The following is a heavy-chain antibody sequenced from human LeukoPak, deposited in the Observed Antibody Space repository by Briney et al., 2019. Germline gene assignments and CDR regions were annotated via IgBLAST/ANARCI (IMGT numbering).Heavy chain of an antibody. J-gene: IGHJ4*02. Sequence: PGGSLRLSCAASGFTFSSYSMNLVRQAPGKGLEWVSSISSSSSYIYYADSVKGRFTISRDNAKNSLYLQMNSLRAEDTAVYYCARGGSGSRGFDYWGQGTLVTVSS. CDR3: ARGGSGSRGFDY. CDR1: GFTFSSYS. D-gene: IGHD3-10*01. V-gene: IGHV3-21*01. CDR2: ISSSSSYI.